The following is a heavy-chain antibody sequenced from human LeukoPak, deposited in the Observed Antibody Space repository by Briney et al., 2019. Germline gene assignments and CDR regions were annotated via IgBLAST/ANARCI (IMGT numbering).Heavy chain of an antibody. D-gene: IGHD2-8*02. V-gene: IGHV3-23*01. J-gene: IGHJ4*02. CDR2: ISFSGDPT. Sequence: PGGSLRLSCAASGFTFSTYAMSWVRQAPGKGLEWVSGISFSGDPTYYADSVRGRFTISRDNSKSHLYLQMNSLRAEDTAVYYCAKDRLLVAYFDYWGQGTPVTVSS. CDR1: GFTFSTYA. CDR3: AKDRLLVAYFDY.